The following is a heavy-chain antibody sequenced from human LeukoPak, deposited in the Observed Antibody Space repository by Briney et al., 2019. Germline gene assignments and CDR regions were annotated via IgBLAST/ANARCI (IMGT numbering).Heavy chain of an antibody. Sequence: SVKVSCKASGGTFSSYAISWVRQAPGQGLEWMGGIIPIFGTANYAQKFQGRVTITADESTSTAYVELSSLRSEDTAVYYCARSPLRRSTIFGVVIMDYYMDVWGKGTTVTVSS. CDR1: GGTFSSYA. CDR2: IIPIFGTA. J-gene: IGHJ6*03. D-gene: IGHD3-3*01. CDR3: ARSPLRRSTIFGVVIMDYYMDV. V-gene: IGHV1-69*13.